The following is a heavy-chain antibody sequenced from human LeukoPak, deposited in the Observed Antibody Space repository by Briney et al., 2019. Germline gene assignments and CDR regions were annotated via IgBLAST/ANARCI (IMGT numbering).Heavy chain of an antibody. V-gene: IGHV4-59*08. D-gene: IGHD2-21*02. CDR1: GGSFSGYY. CDR2: IYYSGST. J-gene: IGHJ6*02. Sequence: SETLSLTCAVYGGSFSGYYWSWIRQPPGKGLEWIGYIYYSGSTNYNPSLKSRVTISVDTSKNQFSLKLSSVTAADTAVYYCARTAGGDYPFYYYYGMDVWGQGTTVAVSS. CDR3: ARTAGGDYPFYYYYGMDV.